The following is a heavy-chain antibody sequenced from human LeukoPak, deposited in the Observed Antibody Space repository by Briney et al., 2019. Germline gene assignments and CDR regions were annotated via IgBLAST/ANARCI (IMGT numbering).Heavy chain of an antibody. CDR1: GYTFTGYY. Sequence: ASVKVSCKASGYTFTGYYMHWVRQAPGQGLEWMGWINPNSGGTNYAQKFQGRVTMTRNTSISTAYMELSRLRSDDTAVYYCGRDRIVLMVYAIQDYYYYGMDVWGQGTTVTVSS. CDR3: GRDRIVLMVYAIQDYYYYGMDV. V-gene: IGHV1-2*02. D-gene: IGHD2-8*01. CDR2: INPNSGGT. J-gene: IGHJ6*02.